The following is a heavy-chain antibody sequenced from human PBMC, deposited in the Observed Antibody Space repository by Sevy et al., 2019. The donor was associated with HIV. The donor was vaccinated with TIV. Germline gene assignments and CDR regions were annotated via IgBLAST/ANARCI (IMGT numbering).Heavy chain of an antibody. CDR3: AKWGVYSPSENWFGH. V-gene: IGHV3-23*01. Sequence: GGSLRLSCAASGFRFRNYAMTWVRQSPGMGLEWVSGLSPCGDQTQYAESVKGRFTIFRDNSKDTLYLQMNSLGAEDAGVYYCAKWGVYSPSENWFGHWGQGNLVTVSS. CDR2: LSPCGDQT. D-gene: IGHD3-10*01. J-gene: IGHJ5*02. CDR1: GFRFRNYA.